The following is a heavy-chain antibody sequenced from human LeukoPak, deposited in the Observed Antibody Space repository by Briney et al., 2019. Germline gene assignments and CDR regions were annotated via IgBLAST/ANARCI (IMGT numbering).Heavy chain of an antibody. V-gene: IGHV1-69*05. Sequence: SVKVSCKASGGTFSSYAISWVRQAPGQGLEWMGGIIPIFGTANYAQKFQGRVTITTDESTSTAYMELSSLRSEDTAVYYCATGVIVVVPAASSGAFDIWGQGTMVTVSS. CDR1: GGTFSSYA. D-gene: IGHD2-2*01. J-gene: IGHJ3*02. CDR3: ATGVIVVVPAASSGAFDI. CDR2: IIPIFGTA.